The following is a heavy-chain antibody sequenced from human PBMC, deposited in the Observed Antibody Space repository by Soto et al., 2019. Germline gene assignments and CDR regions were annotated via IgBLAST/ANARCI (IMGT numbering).Heavy chain of an antibody. J-gene: IGHJ6*02. CDR1: GFTFSSYS. CDR3: ARLDGYCISTSCYADYYYGMDV. V-gene: IGHV3-21*01. D-gene: IGHD2-2*03. Sequence: GGSLRLSCAASGFTFSSYSMNWVRQAPGKGLEWVSSISSSSSYIYYADSVKGRFTISRDNAKNSLYLQMNSLRAEDTAVYYCARLDGYCISTSCYADYYYGMDVWGQGTTVTVSS. CDR2: ISSSSSYI.